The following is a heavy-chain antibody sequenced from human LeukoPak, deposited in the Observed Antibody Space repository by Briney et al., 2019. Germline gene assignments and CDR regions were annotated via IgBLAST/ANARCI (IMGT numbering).Heavy chain of an antibody. Sequence: SETLSLTCTVSGGSISSYYWSWIRQPPGKGLEWIGYIYHSGSTNYNPSLKSRVTISVDTSKNQFSLKLSSVTAADTAVYYCARVGVYYYDSSGYYTYFDYWGQGTLVTVSS. J-gene: IGHJ4*02. D-gene: IGHD3-22*01. CDR1: GGSISSYY. CDR3: ARVGVYYYDSSGYYTYFDY. V-gene: IGHV4-59*01. CDR2: IYHSGST.